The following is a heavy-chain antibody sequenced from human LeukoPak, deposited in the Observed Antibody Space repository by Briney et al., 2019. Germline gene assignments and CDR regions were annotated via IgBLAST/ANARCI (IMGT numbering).Heavy chain of an antibody. J-gene: IGHJ4*02. CDR1: GFTFSSYA. V-gene: IGHV3-23*01. CDR3: AKANLGYSSGWYDY. CDR2: ISGSGGST. D-gene: IGHD6-19*01. Sequence: GGSLRLSCAASGFTFSSYAMSWVRQAPGKGLEWVSAISGSGGSTHYADSVKGRFTISRDNSKNTLYLQMNSLRAEDTAVYYCAKANLGYSSGWYDYWGQGTLVTVSS.